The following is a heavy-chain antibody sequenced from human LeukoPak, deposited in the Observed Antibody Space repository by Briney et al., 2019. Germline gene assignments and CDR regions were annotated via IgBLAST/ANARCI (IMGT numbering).Heavy chain of an antibody. CDR3: ARGYYFGSGSFYDYFDY. J-gene: IGHJ4*02. V-gene: IGHV1-18*01. CDR2: ISTYNDKP. CDR1: GYTFPSYG. Sequence: GASVKVSCAASGYTFPSYGISWVRRAPGQGLEWMGWISTYNDKPDYAQKFQGRVTMTTDSSTSTAYMELRSLGSDDTAVYYCARGYYFGSGSFYDYFDYWGQGTLVTVSS. D-gene: IGHD3-10*01.